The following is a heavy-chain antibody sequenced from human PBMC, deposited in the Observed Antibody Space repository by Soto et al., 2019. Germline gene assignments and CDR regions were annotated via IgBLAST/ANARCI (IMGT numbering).Heavy chain of an antibody. D-gene: IGHD3-22*01. V-gene: IGHV1-3*01. CDR1: GYTFTSYA. Sequence: SVKVSCKASGYTFTSYAMHWVRQAPGQRLEWMGWINAGNGNTKYSQKFQGRVTITRDTSASTAYMELSSLRSEDTAVYYCARDYYDSSGNRDAFDIWGQGTMVSVSS. CDR2: INAGNGNT. J-gene: IGHJ3*02. CDR3: ARDYYDSSGNRDAFDI.